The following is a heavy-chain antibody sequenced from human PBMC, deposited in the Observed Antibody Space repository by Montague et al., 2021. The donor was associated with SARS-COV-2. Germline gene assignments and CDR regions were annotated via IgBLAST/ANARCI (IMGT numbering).Heavy chain of an antibody. CDR2: IYYSGST. CDR1: GGSISSSSYY. CDR3: ARHPLRMITFGGVMGFDY. J-gene: IGHJ4*02. Sequence: SETLSLTCTVSGGSISSSSYYWGWIRQPPGKGLEWIGSIYYSGSTYYNPSLKSRVTISVDTSKNQFSLKLSSVIAAVTAVYYCARHPLRMITFGGVMGFDYWGQGTLVTVSS. D-gene: IGHD3-16*01. V-gene: IGHV4-39*01.